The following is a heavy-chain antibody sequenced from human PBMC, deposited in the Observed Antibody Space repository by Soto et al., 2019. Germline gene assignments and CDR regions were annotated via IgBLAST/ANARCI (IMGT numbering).Heavy chain of an antibody. Sequence: GGSLRLSCAASGFTFSSYAMHWVRQAPGKGLEWVAVISYDGSNKYYADSVKGRFTISRDNSKNTLYLQMNSLRAEDTAVYYCARHPERIAQIGWFDPWGQGTLVTVSS. CDR1: GFTFSSYA. J-gene: IGHJ5*02. V-gene: IGHV3-30-3*01. CDR3: ARHPERIAQIGWFDP. CDR2: ISYDGSNK. D-gene: IGHD6-13*01.